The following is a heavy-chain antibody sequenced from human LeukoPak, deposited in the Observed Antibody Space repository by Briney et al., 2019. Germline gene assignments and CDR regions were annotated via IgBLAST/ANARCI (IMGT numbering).Heavy chain of an antibody. CDR3: ARALSGRYGMDV. D-gene: IGHD3-10*01. CDR2: ISGSGGST. Sequence: GGSLRLSCAASGFTFSSYAMSWVRQATGKGLEWVSAISGSGGSTYYADSVKGRFTISRDNSKNTLYLQMNSLRAEDTAVYYCARALSGRYGMDVWGKGTTVTVSS. CDR1: GFTFSSYA. V-gene: IGHV3-23*01. J-gene: IGHJ6*04.